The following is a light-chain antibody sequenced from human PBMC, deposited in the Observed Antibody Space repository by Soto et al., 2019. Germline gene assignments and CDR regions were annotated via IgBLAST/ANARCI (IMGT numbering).Light chain of an antibody. CDR2: DTS. Sequence: IQMTQSPSTLSASVGDRVTITCRASQSVSDWLAWYQQKPGNPPKLLIYDTSRLESAVPSRFSGSGSGTEFSLTISNLQPDDCATYYCQQYANYWTFGQGTKGE. CDR3: QQYANYWT. J-gene: IGKJ1*01. V-gene: IGKV1-5*01. CDR1: QSVSDW.